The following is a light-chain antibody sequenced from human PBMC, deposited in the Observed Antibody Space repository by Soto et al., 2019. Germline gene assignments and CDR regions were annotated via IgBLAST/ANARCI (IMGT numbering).Light chain of an antibody. CDR2: GAS. CDR1: QSVS. CDR3: QQYGSSPRT. Sequence: EIVVTQSPGTLSLSPGERATLSCRASQSVSLAWYQQKPGQAPRLLIYGASNRATGIPDRFSGSGSGTDFILTISRLEPEDFAVYYCQQYGSSPRTFGQGTRLEIK. J-gene: IGKJ5*01. V-gene: IGKV3-20*01.